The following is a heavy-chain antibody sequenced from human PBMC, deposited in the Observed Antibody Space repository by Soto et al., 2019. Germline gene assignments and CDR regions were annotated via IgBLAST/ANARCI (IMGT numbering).Heavy chain of an antibody. CDR2: ISAYNGNT. CDR3: ARGVDTAMGYYYYGMDV. Sequence: VKISCKASVYTFTIYGISCVRQAPLQGLEWMGWISAYNGNTNYAQKLQGRVTMTTDTSTSTAYMELRSLRSDDTAVYYCARGVDTAMGYYYYGMDVWGQGTTVTVSS. D-gene: IGHD5-18*01. CDR1: VYTFTIYG. J-gene: IGHJ6*02. V-gene: IGHV1-18*01.